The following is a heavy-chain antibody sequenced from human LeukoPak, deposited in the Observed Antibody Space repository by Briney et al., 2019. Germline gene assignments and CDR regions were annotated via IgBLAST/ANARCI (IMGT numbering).Heavy chain of an antibody. Sequence: SENLSLTCTLSGDSITSSRYYWGWIRQPPGKGLEWIGSTYYSGSTYYSPSLKSRVTISVDTSKNQFSLKMSSVTAADTAVYFCARGGPPGYYYDYYMDVWGKGTTVTISS. CDR2: TYYSGST. CDR1: GDSITSSRYY. J-gene: IGHJ6*03. CDR3: ARGGPPGYYYDYYMDV. V-gene: IGHV4-39*07.